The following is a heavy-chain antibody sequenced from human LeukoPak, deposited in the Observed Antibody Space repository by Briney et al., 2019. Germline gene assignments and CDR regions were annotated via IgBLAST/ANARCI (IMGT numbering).Heavy chain of an antibody. CDR1: GFSLSTSGVG. V-gene: IGHV2-5*02. J-gene: IGHJ5*02. D-gene: IGHD3-9*01. CDR2: IYWDDDK. Sequence: SGPTLVKPTQTLTLTCTFSGFSLSTSGVGVGWIRQPPGKALEWLALIYWDDDKRYSPSLKSRLTITKDTSKNQVVLTMTNMDPVDTATYYCAHRQVPGFILTGYQGTYNWFDPWGQGTLVTVSS. CDR3: AHRQVPGFILTGYQGTYNWFDP.